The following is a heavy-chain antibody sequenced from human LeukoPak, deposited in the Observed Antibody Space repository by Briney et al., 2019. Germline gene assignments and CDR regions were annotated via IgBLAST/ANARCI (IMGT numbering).Heavy chain of an antibody. CDR3: ARGTPERYSGYDTYFDY. D-gene: IGHD5-12*01. CDR1: GYTFTSYY. CDR2: INPSGGST. Sequence: ASVKVSCKASGYTFTSYYMHWVRQAPGQGLEWMGIINPSGGSTSYAQKFQGRGTMTRDTSTSTVYMELSSLRSEDTAVYYCARGTPERYSGYDTYFDYWGQGTLVTVSS. J-gene: IGHJ4*02. V-gene: IGHV1-46*01.